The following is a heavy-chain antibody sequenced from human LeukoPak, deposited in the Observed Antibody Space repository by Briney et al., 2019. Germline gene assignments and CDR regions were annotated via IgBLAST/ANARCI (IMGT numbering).Heavy chain of an antibody. Sequence: SVKVSCKASGGTFSSYAISWVRQAPGQGREWMGGIIPIFGTANYAQKFQGRVTITTDESTSTAYMELSSLRSEDTAVYYCATRRDMYYFDYWGQGTLVTVSS. CDR3: ATRRDMYYFDY. D-gene: IGHD5-24*01. V-gene: IGHV1-69*05. CDR2: IIPIFGTA. J-gene: IGHJ4*02. CDR1: GGTFSSYA.